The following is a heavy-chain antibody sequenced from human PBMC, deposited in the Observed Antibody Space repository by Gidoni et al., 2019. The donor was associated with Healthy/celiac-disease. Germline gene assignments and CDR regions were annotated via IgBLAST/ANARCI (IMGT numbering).Heavy chain of an antibody. CDR3: ARGLYHYDSSGCFFDY. CDR1: GFTFSSYG. V-gene: IGHV3-33*01. D-gene: IGHD3-22*01. Sequence: QVQLVEPGGGVVQPGRSLRLSCAASGFTFSSYGMHWVRQAPGKGLEWVAVIWYDGSNKYYADSVKGRFTISRDNSKNTLYLQMNSRRAEDTAVYYCARGLYHYDSSGCFFDYWGQGTLVTVSS. J-gene: IGHJ4*02. CDR2: IWYDGSNK.